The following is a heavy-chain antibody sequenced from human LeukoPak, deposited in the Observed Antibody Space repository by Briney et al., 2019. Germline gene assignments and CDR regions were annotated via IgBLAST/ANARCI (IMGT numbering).Heavy chain of an antibody. CDR2: ITSKAYGGTT. J-gene: IGHJ4*02. CDR3: TREVERGGSYWGGDS. Sequence: GGSLRLSCATSGFNFEGYAINWVRQAPGKGLEWVGLITSKAYGGTTDLAASVKGRFSISRDESKPIAYLQMNSLKIEDTGVYYCTREVERGGSYWGGDSWGQGTQVTVSS. V-gene: IGHV3-49*04. CDR1: GFNFEGYA. D-gene: IGHD1-26*01.